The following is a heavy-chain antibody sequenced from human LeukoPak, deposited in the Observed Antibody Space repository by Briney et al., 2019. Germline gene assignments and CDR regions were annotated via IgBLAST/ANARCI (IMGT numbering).Heavy chain of an antibody. Sequence: GGSLRLSCAASGFTFSSYAMHWVRQAPGKGLEWVATIWYDGSNKYYADSVKGRFTISRDNSKNTLYLQMNSLRAEDTAVYYCAKGGEYYDILTGYYGMDVWGQGTTVTVSS. CDR1: GFTFSSYA. CDR2: IWYDGSNK. D-gene: IGHD3-9*01. J-gene: IGHJ6*02. CDR3: AKGGEYYDILTGYYGMDV. V-gene: IGHV3-30*02.